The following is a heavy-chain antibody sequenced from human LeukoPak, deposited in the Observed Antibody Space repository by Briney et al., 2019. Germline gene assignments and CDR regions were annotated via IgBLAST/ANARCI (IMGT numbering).Heavy chain of an antibody. Sequence: GGSLRLSCAASGFTFSSYWMSWVCQAPGKGLEWVANIKQDGNEKYYVDSVKGRFTISRDNAKNSLYLQMNSLRAEDTAVYYCARDGLASSGCPDYWGQGALVTVSS. CDR2: IKQDGNEK. V-gene: IGHV3-7*01. J-gene: IGHJ4*02. D-gene: IGHD6-25*01. CDR1: GFTFSSYW. CDR3: ARDGLASSGCPDY.